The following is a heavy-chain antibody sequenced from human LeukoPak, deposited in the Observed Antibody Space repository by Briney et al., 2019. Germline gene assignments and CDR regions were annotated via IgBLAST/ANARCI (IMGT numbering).Heavy chain of an antibody. V-gene: IGHV4-59*01. CDR3: ARGLIAAAGLFDY. J-gene: IGHJ4*02. CDR1: GGSITSYY. CDR2: TYYSGST. Sequence: SETLSLTCTVSGGSITSYYWSWIRQPPGKGLEWIGYTYYSGSTNYNPSLKSRVTISVDTSKNHFSLEVSSVTAADTAVYYCARGLIAAAGLFDYWGQGTLVTVSS. D-gene: IGHD6-13*01.